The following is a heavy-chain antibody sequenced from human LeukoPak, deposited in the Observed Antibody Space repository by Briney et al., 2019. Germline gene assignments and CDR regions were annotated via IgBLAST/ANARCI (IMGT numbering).Heavy chain of an antibody. CDR1: GYTLSELS. J-gene: IGHJ5*02. D-gene: IGHD3-16*01. Sequence: ASVKVSCKVSGYTLSELSIHWVRQAPGKGLEWMGGFDPEDGETIYAQKFQGRVTMTEDTSTDTSYMELSSLRSEDTAVYYCAAFFRGVFPNGCAPGAKEPLVTVP. CDR3: AAFFRGVFPNGCAP. V-gene: IGHV1-24*01. CDR2: FDPEDGET.